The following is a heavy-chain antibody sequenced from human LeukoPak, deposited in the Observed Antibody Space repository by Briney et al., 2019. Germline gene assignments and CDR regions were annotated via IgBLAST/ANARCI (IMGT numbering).Heavy chain of an antibody. J-gene: IGHJ3*02. V-gene: IGHV7-4-1*02. CDR2: INTDSGKA. CDR1: GYIFNSQG. CDR3: AREILRFDI. Sequence: GASVKVSCKASGYIFNSQGMNWVRQAPGQGLEWMGWINTDSGKATYAQGFTGRFVFSLDSSVSTVYLQISDLMPEDTAKYYFAREILRFDIWGQGTTVTVSS.